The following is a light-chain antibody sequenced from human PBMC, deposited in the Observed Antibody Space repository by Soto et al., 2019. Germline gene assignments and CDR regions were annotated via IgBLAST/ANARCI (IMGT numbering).Light chain of an antibody. Sequence: DVGMAQPPLSLPVTLGQPASISCRSHQSLVYGEGKALLSWMQQRPGQSARRLIYQVSMRDSGVPCRFSGSGSGTDFTLKISRVEAEDVGVSYCMQSTHWPPTVGQGTRLEIK. CDR3: MQSTHWPPT. CDR2: QVS. J-gene: IGKJ5*01. V-gene: IGKV2-30*01. CDR1: QSLVYGEGKAL.